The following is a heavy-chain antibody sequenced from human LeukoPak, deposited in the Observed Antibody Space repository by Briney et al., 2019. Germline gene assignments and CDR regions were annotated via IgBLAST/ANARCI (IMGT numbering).Heavy chain of an antibody. CDR3: ASLVSSGEMDV. J-gene: IGHJ6*02. CDR1: GFTFSSYS. CDR2: ISSSSSYI. Sequence: GGCLRLSCAASGFTFSSYSMNWVRQAPGKGLEWVSSISSSSSYIYYADSVKGRFTISRDNAKNSLYLQMNSLRAEDTAVYYFASLVSSGEMDVWGQGTTVTVSS. D-gene: IGHD3-3*01. V-gene: IGHV3-21*01.